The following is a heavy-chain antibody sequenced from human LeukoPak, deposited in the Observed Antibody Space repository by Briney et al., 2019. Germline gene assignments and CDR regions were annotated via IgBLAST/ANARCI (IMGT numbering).Heavy chain of an antibody. Sequence: GSLRLSCAASGFTFSSYAMHWVRQAPGKGLEWVAVISYDGSNKYYADSVKGRFTISRDNSKNTLYLHMNSLRAEDTAVYYCARGYYYDSSGYYVAFDIWGQGTMVTVSS. V-gene: IGHV3-30-3*01. CDR1: GFTFSSYA. CDR3: ARGYYYDSSGYYVAFDI. CDR2: ISYDGSNK. J-gene: IGHJ3*02. D-gene: IGHD3-22*01.